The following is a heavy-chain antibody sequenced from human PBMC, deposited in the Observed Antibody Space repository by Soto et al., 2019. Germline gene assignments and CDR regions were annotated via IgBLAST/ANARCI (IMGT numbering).Heavy chain of an antibody. CDR1: GFTFSSYS. CDR3: ARETSIAAIGMDV. V-gene: IGHV3-21*01. J-gene: IGHJ6*02. D-gene: IGHD6-6*01. Sequence: NPGGSLRLSCAASGFTFSSYSMNWVRQAPGRGLEWVSSMSSSSSYIYYADSVKGRFTISRDNAKNSLYLQMNSLRAEDTAVYYCARETSIAAIGMDVWGQGTTVTVSS. CDR2: MSSSSSYI.